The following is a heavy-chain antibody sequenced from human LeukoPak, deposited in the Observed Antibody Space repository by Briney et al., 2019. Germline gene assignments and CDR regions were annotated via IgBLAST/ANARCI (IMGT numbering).Heavy chain of an antibody. CDR2: IFYSGRT. J-gene: IGHJ4*02. Sequence: PSETLSLTCIGSGGSISGSNYYWGWIRQPPGMGLEWIGSIFYSGRTYFNPSLKSRVTISVDTSKNQFSLRLSSVTAADTAVYYCARHEEEDGYNAKTLDYWGQGALVTVSS. CDR3: ARHEEEDGYNAKTLDY. V-gene: IGHV4-39*01. CDR1: GGSISGSNYY. D-gene: IGHD5-24*01.